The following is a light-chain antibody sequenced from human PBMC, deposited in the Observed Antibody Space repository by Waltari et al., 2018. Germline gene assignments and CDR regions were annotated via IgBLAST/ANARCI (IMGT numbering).Light chain of an antibody. V-gene: IGLV4-69*01. J-gene: IGLJ3*02. CDR3: QTGGHGTWV. CDR2: VNSDGSH. CDR1: SGHSSNV. Sequence: QLVLTQSPSASASLGASVKLTCTLSSGHSSNVIAWHQQQPEKGPRYLMKVNSDGSHSTGDDIPDRFSGSSSGAERYLTIFSLQSEDEADYYCQTGGHGTWVFGGGTKLTVL.